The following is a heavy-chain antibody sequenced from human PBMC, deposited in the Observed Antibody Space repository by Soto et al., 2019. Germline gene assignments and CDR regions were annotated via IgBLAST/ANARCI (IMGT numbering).Heavy chain of an antibody. V-gene: IGHV1-8*01. CDR1: GYTFTSYD. D-gene: IGHD4-17*01. CDR2: MNPNSGNT. J-gene: IGHJ6*02. CDR3: ARGLPETTVAYYYYYGMDV. Sequence: QVQLVQSGAEVKKPGASVKVSCKASGYTFTSYDINWVRQATGQGLEWMGWMNPNSGNTGYAQKFQGRVTMTRNTSISTAYMELSSLRSEDTAVYYCARGLPETTVAYYYYYGMDVWGQGTTVTVSS.